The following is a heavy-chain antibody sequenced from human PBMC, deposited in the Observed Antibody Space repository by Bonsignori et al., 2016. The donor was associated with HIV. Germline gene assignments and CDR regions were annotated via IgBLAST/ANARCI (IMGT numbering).Heavy chain of an antibody. CDR3: AASILTGYYYPDS. J-gene: IGHJ4*02. CDR2: FDFHHKKT. CDR1: GYSVTESV. Sequence: QVQLLQSGAEVKKPGASVRVSCKVSGYSVTESVINWVRLAPGKGLEWMGGFDFHHKKTIDEQKFQGRITLTEDTSLDTAYMELSGLRSEDSAIYYCAASILTGYYYPDSWGPGTLVTVS. D-gene: IGHD3-9*01. V-gene: IGHV1-24*01.